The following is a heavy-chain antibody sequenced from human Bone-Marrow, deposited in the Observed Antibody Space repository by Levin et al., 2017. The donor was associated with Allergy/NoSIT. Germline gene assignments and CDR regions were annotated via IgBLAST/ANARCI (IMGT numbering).Heavy chain of an antibody. V-gene: IGHV4-59*12. D-gene: IGHD2-2*01. CDR2: IYYSGST. CDR3: ARYYCSGTCYHFDY. Sequence: SCTVSGGSISGYYWSWIRQPPGKALEWIGYIYYSGSTNYNPSLKSRVTISVDTSKNQFSLQLTSVTAADTAVYYCARYYCSGTCYHFDYWGQGTLVTVSS. CDR1: GGSISGYY. J-gene: IGHJ4*02.